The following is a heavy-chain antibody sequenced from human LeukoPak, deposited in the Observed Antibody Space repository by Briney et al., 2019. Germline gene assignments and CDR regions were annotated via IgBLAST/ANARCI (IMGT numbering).Heavy chain of an antibody. CDR3: AKDIYSSSPYGMDV. V-gene: IGHV3-9*01. CDR1: GFTFDDYA. D-gene: IGHD6-13*01. CDR2: ISWNSGSI. Sequence: GGSLRLSCAASGFTFDDYAMHWVRHAPGKGLEWVSGISWNSGSIGYADSVKGRFTISRDNAKNSLYLQMNSLRAEDTALYYCAKDIYSSSPYGMDVWGQGTTVTVSS. J-gene: IGHJ6*02.